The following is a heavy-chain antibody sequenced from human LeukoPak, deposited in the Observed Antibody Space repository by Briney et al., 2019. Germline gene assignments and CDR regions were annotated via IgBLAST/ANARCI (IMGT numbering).Heavy chain of an antibody. J-gene: IGHJ5*02. V-gene: IGHV3-74*01. D-gene: IGHD1-26*01. CDR3: ARAQVGAPTDL. Sequence: GGSLRLSCAASGFPFSSYAMYWVRQAPGKGLVWVARIHGDGDNISYADSVRGRFTISRDDAKDTLYLHVNSLRPEDTAVYYCARAQVGAPTDLWGQGTLVTVSS. CDR1: GFPFSSYA. CDR2: IHGDGDNI.